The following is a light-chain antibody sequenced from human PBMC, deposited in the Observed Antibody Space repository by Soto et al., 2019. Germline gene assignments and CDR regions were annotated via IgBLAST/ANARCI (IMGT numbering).Light chain of an antibody. J-gene: IGLJ3*02. CDR3: CSYAGRYNFWV. CDR1: NSDIGGYNY. V-gene: IGLV2-11*01. Sequence: QSALTQPRSVSGSPGQSVTISCTGTNSDIGGYNYVPWYQQHPGKAPKVMIYDVSRRPSGVPDRFSGSKSGNTASLTISGLQAEDEADYYCCSYAGRYNFWVFGGGTKVTVL. CDR2: DVS.